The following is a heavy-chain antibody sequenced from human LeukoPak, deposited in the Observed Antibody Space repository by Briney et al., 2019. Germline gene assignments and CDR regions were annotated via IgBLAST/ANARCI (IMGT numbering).Heavy chain of an antibody. D-gene: IGHD3-16*02. CDR2: ISSSGSTI. J-gene: IGHJ4*02. Sequence: PGGSLRLSCAASGFTFSDYYMSWIRQAPGKGLEWVSYISSSGSTIYYADSVKGRFTISRDNAKNSLYLQMNSLRAEDTAVYYCARIGDDYVWGSYRSIYFDYWGQGTLVTVSS. CDR3: ARIGDDYVWGSYRSIYFDY. V-gene: IGHV3-11*01. CDR1: GFTFSDYY.